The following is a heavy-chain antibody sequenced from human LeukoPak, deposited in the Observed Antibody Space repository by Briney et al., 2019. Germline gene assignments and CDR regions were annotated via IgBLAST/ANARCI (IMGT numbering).Heavy chain of an antibody. J-gene: IGHJ4*02. D-gene: IGHD3-22*01. CDR1: GFTFSSYA. Sequence: GGPLRLSCAASGFTFSSYAITWVRQAPGKGLEWVSAVSSNGAKTYYADSVKGRFTISRDNSKNTLYLQMNSLRAKDTAVYYCAKGSEYYDSSGYYYGGFDYWGQGTLVTVSS. V-gene: IGHV3-23*01. CDR3: AKGSEYYDSSGYYYGGFDY. CDR2: VSSNGAKT.